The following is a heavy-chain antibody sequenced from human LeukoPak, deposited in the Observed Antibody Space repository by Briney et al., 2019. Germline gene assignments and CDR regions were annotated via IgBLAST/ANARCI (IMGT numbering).Heavy chain of an antibody. CDR1: GGSISSYY. Sequence: SETLSLTCTVSGGSISSYYWSWIRQPPGKGLEWIGYIYYSGSTNYNPSLKSRVTTSVDTSKNQFSLKLSSVTAADTAVYYCAGASYDSSGVHWGQGTLVTVSS. V-gene: IGHV4-59*01. D-gene: IGHD3-22*01. J-gene: IGHJ4*02. CDR2: IYYSGST. CDR3: AGASYDSSGVH.